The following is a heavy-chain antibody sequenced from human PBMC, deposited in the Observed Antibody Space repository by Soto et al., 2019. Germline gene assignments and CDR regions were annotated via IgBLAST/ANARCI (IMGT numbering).Heavy chain of an antibody. D-gene: IGHD5-12*01. V-gene: IGHV3-23*01. CDR2: ISGSGATS. CDR3: AKDAMATISYYYYGMDV. J-gene: IGHJ6*02. Sequence: EVQLLESGGGLVHPGGSLRLSCAASGFTFSSYAMGWVRQAPGKGLEWVSGISGSGATSYYADSVKGRFTISRDNSKNTLYLQMNSLRAEDTAVYYCAKDAMATISYYYYGMDVWGQGTTVTVSS. CDR1: GFTFSSYA.